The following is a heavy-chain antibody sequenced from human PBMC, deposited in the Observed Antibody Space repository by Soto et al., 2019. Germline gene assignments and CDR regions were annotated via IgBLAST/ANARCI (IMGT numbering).Heavy chain of an antibody. CDR1: GFTFSSYA. CDR3: ARSEYCSGGTCYSLSPYYFDY. V-gene: IGHV3-23*01. J-gene: IGHJ4*02. CDR2: ISGSGGST. D-gene: IGHD2-15*01. Sequence: EVQLLESGGGLVQPGGSLSLSCAASGFTFSSYAMSWVRQAPGKGLEWVSSISGSGGSTYYADSVKGRFTISRDNSKNTLYLQMNSLRAEDTTVYYCARSEYCSGGTCYSLSPYYFDYWGQGTLVTVSS.